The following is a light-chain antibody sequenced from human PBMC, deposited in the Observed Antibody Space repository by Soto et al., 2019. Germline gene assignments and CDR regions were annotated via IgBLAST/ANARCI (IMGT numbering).Light chain of an antibody. CDR1: QSISSW. J-gene: IGKJ1*01. CDR3: QQYNSYPT. CDR2: KAS. Sequence: DIQMTQSPSTLSASVGDRVTITCRASQSISSWLAWYQQKPGKAPKLLIYKASSLESGVPSRFSGSGSGTEITLTIRSLQPDDFATYYCQQYNSYPTFGQGTKVEIK. V-gene: IGKV1-5*03.